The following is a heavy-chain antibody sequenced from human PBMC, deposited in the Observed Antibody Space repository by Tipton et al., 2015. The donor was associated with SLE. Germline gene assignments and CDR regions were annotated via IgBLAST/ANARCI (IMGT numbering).Heavy chain of an antibody. J-gene: IGHJ3*02. D-gene: IGHD2-15*01. CDR3: ARDRPGRYCSGGTCYLDAFDI. Sequence: GSLRLSCAASGFTFSDFYMGWIRQAPGKGLEWVSYISGSGTNIYYPDSVKGRFAISRDDAKNSLYLQMSSLRAEDTAVYYCARDRPGRYCSGGTCYLDAFDIWGQGTMVTVSS. V-gene: IGHV3-11*04. CDR1: GFTFSDFY. CDR2: ISGSGTNI.